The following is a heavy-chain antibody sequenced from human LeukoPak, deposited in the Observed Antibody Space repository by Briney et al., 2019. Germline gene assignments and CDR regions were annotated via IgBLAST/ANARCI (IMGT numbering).Heavy chain of an antibody. CDR2: ISAYNGNT. Sequence: ASVKVSCKASGYTFTSYGISWVRQAPGQGLEWMGWISAYNGNTKYAQNLQGRVTMTTDTSTSTAYMELRSVRSDDTAVYYCARDSRGYYVDYWGQGTLVTVSS. CDR1: GYTFTSYG. J-gene: IGHJ4*02. CDR3: ARDSRGYYVDY. V-gene: IGHV1-18*01. D-gene: IGHD3-22*01.